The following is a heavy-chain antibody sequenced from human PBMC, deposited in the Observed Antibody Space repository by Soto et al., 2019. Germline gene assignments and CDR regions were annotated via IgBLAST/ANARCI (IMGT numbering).Heavy chain of an antibody. V-gene: IGHV4-31*03. CDR3: AICPYLAARPGKYYYYGMDV. CDR2: IYYSGST. J-gene: IGHJ6*02. CDR1: GGSISSGGYY. Sequence: SETLSLTCTVSGGSISSGGYYWSWIRQHPGKGLEWIGYIYYSGSTYYNPSLKSRVTISVDTSKNQFSLKLSSVTAADTAVYYCAICPYLAARPGKYYYYGMDVWGQGTTVTVS. D-gene: IGHD6-6*01.